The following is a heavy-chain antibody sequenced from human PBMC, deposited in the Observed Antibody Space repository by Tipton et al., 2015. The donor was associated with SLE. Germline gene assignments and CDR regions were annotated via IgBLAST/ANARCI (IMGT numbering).Heavy chain of an antibody. CDR2: ISSSGSTI. CDR3: ARVWLPAGMDV. J-gene: IGHJ6*02. D-gene: IGHD5-12*01. V-gene: IGHV3-48*03. Sequence: SGFTFSSYEMNWVRQAPGKGLEWVSYISSSGSTIYYADSVKGRFTISRDNAKNSLYLQMNSLRAEDTAVYYCARVWLPAGMDVWGQGTTVTVSS. CDR1: GFTFSSYE.